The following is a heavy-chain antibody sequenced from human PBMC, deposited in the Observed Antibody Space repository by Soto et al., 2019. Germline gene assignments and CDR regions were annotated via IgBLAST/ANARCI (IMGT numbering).Heavy chain of an antibody. CDR3: ARRGKDYGGNSPYGWFDP. Sequence: ASVKVSCKASGYTFTSYAMHWVRQAPGQRLEWMGWINAGNGNTKYSQKFQGRVTITRDTSASTAYMELSSLRSEDTAVYYCARRGKDYGGNSPYGWFDPWGQGTLVTVSS. CDR1: GYTFTSYA. J-gene: IGHJ5*02. V-gene: IGHV1-3*01. CDR2: INAGNGNT. D-gene: IGHD4-17*01.